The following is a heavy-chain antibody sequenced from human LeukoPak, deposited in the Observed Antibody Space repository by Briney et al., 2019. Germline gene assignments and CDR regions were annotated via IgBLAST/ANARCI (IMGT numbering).Heavy chain of an antibody. V-gene: IGHV3-74*03. CDR2: IGSDGSET. Sequence: GGSLRLSCAPPGFTFSSYAMSWVRQAPGKGLGWVSGIGSDGSETKYADSVKGRFTIYRDNAKNTLYLQMNSLRAEDTAVYYCARVGGINYFDYWGQGTLVTVSS. D-gene: IGHD3-10*01. J-gene: IGHJ4*02. CDR3: ARVGGINYFDY. CDR1: GFTFSSYA.